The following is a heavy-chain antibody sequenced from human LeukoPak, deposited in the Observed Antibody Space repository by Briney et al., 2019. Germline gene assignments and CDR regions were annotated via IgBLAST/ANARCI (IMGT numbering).Heavy chain of an antibody. CDR3: AAVGVEVPAAILWAFDY. V-gene: IGHV1-2*02. J-gene: IGHJ4*02. CDR1: GYTFTGYY. Sequence: ASVKVSCKASGYTFTGYYMHWVRQAPGQGLEWMGSINPNSGGTNYAQKFQGRVTMTRDTSISTAYMELSRLRSDDTAVYYCAAVGVEVPAAILWAFDYWGLGTLVTVSS. CDR2: INPNSGGT. D-gene: IGHD2-2*02.